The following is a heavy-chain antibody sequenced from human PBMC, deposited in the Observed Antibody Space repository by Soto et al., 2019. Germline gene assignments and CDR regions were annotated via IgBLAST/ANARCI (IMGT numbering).Heavy chain of an antibody. CDR3: ARESGGATAPLDYYYFYMDV. V-gene: IGHV1-2*04. CDR1: GDSFNDYY. D-gene: IGHD5-12*01. J-gene: IGHJ6*03. CDR2: INPNGGVT. Sequence: QVQLVQSGAEVRKPGASVTVSCRSSGDSFNDYYIHWVRQAPGQGFEWMGWINPNGGVTKYAQKFQGWVSMTRDTYIRTVYMQLSRLRSDDTAVYYCARESGGATAPLDYYYFYMDVWGTGTTVTVSS.